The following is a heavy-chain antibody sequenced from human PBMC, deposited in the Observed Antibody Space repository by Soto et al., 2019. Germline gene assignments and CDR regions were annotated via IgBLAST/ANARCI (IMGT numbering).Heavy chain of an antibody. J-gene: IGHJ4*02. Sequence: SVKVSCKASGRTFSSYAISWVRQAPGQGLEWMGGIIPIFGTANYAQKFQGRVTITADKSTSTAYMELSSLRSEDTAVYYCASQAGIAVAGDFEYWGQGTLVTVSS. CDR1: GRTFSSYA. CDR2: IIPIFGTA. CDR3: ASQAGIAVAGDFEY. D-gene: IGHD6-19*01. V-gene: IGHV1-69*06.